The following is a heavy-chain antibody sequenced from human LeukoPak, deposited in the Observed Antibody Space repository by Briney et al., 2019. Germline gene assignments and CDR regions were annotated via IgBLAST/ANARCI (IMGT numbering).Heavy chain of an antibody. J-gene: IGHJ3*02. CDR2: IYHSGST. V-gene: IGHV4-30-2*01. CDR3: ARGDAFDI. CDR1: GGSISSGGYS. Sequence: SETLSLTCAVSGGSISSGGYSWSWIRQPPGKGLEWIGYIYHSGSTYYDPSLKSRVTISVDRSKNQFSLKLSSVTAADTAVYYCARGDAFDIWGQGTMVTVSS.